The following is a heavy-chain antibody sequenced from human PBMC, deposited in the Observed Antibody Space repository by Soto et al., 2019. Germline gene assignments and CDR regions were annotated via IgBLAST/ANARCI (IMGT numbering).Heavy chain of an antibody. V-gene: IGHV4-4*02. CDR3: VRSVPAATWQYSGMDV. J-gene: IGHJ6*02. CDR2: IYHSGTF. D-gene: IGHD2-2*01. CDR1: GDSVSSSSC. Sequence: SETLSLTCAVSGDSVSSSSCWSWVRQAPGKGLEWIGEIYHSGTFNYNPSLASRVSVSVDKSRNQLSLNLKSVTAADTAVYYCVRSVPAATWQYSGMDVWGQGTTVTVSS.